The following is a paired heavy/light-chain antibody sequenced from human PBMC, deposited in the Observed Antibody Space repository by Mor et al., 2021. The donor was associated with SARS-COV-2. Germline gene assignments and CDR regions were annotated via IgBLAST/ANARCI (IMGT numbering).Heavy chain of an antibody. D-gene: IGHD2-2*01. J-gene: IGHJ6*02. CDR2: ISSSSSYT. CDR1: GFTFSDYY. CDR3: AREGYCSSTSCPRPFYYYYYGMDV. V-gene: IGHV3-11*06. Sequence: QVQLVESGGGLVKPGGSLRLSCAASGFTFSDYYMSWIRQAPGKGLEWVSYISSSSSYTNYADSVKGRFTISRDNAKNSLYLQMNSLRAEDTAVYYCAREGYCSSTSCPRPFYYYYYGMDVWGQGTTVTVSS.
Light chain of an antibody. Sequence: EIVLTQSPGTLSLSPGERATLSCRASQSVSSSYLAWYQQKPGQAPRLLIYGASSRATGIPDRFSGSGSGTDFTLTISRLEPEDFAVYYCQQYGSSPRRVTFGPGTKVDIK. V-gene: IGKV3-20*01. CDR1: QSVSSSY. CDR3: QQYGSSPRRVT. J-gene: IGKJ3*01. CDR2: GAS.